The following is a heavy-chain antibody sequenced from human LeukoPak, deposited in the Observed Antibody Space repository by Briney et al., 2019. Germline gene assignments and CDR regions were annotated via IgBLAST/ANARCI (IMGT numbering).Heavy chain of an antibody. CDR1: GGSISSSRYY. Sequence: SETLSLTCSVSGGSISSSRYYWGWIRQPPGKGLKWIGTIYYSGDTFYNPSLKSRVTISVDTSKNQFSLKLRSVTAADTAVYYCVSPRGFSYGYFDYWGQGTLVTVSS. CDR3: VSPRGFSYGYFDY. J-gene: IGHJ4*02. CDR2: IYYSGDT. V-gene: IGHV4-39*01. D-gene: IGHD5-18*01.